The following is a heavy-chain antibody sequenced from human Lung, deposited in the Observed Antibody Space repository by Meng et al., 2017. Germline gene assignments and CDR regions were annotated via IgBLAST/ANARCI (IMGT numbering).Heavy chain of an antibody. J-gene: IGHJ5*02. V-gene: IGHV4-4*02. CDR2: IYHSGST. CDR1: GGSISSDNW. CDR3: TKNDFYCLGH. D-gene: IGHD2-21*01. Sequence: QGPRQEWGPGLVKPSGTLSLTCAVSGGSISSDNWWSWVRQPPGKGLEWIGEIYHSGSTNYNPSLKSRITISVDKPKNQSSLTLSSVTAADTAVYYCTKNDFYCLGHWGQGTLVTVSS.